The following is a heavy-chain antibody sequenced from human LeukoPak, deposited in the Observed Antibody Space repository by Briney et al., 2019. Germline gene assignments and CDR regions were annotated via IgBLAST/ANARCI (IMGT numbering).Heavy chain of an antibody. V-gene: IGHV3-66*01. CDR2: IYSGGDT. D-gene: IGHD6-13*01. CDR3: ARVIAAAGTFPDLYYYYYYMDV. CDR1: GFTVSSNY. J-gene: IGHJ6*03. Sequence: GGSLRLSCAASGFTVSSNYMGWVRQAPGKGLEWVSVIYSGGDTYYADSVKGRFTISRDNAKNSLYLQMNSLRAEDTAVYYCARVIAAAGTFPDLYYYYYYMDVWGKGTTVTVSS.